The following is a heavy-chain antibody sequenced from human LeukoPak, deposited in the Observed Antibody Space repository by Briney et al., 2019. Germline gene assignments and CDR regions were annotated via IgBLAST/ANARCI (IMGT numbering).Heavy chain of an antibody. CDR1: GFTFSDYY. V-gene: IGHV3-11*04. CDR2: ISSSGSTI. Sequence: NAGGSLRLSCAASGFTFSDYYMSWIRQAPGKGLEWVSYISSSGSTIYYADSVKGRFTISRDNAKNSLYLQMNSLRAEDTAVYYCARGDYYYYYYMDVWGKGTTVTVSS. J-gene: IGHJ6*03. CDR3: ARGDYYYYYYMDV.